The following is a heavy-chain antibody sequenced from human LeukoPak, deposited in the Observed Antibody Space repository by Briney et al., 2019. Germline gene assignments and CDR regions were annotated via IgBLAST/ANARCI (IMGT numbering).Heavy chain of an antibody. Sequence: GESLKISCQGSGYSFTNYWIGWVRQMPGKGLEWMGIIYPGDSDTRYSPSFQGQVTISADKSISTAYLQWSSLKASDTAVYYCARPRQQLGNHDAFDIWGQGTMVTVSS. CDR3: ARPRQQLGNHDAFDI. J-gene: IGHJ3*02. CDR1: GYSFTNYW. D-gene: IGHD6-13*01. V-gene: IGHV5-51*01. CDR2: IYPGDSDT.